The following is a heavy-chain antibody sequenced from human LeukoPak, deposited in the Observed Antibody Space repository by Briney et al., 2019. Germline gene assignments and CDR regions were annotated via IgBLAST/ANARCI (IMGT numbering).Heavy chain of an antibody. V-gene: IGHV1-2*02. Sequence: GASVKDSCKASGCACIGYYVHWVRQAPGQGLEWMGWINPNSGGTNYAQKFQGRVTMTRDTSISTAYMELSRLRSDDTAVYYCASCSSSGYDEYYLDYWGQGALVTVSS. CDR2: INPNSGGT. J-gene: IGHJ4*01. D-gene: IGHD6-13*01. CDR3: ASCSSSGYDEYYLDY. CDR1: GCACIGYY.